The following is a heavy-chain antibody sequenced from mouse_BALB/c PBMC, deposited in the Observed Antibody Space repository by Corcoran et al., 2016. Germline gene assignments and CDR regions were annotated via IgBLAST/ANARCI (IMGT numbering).Heavy chain of an antibody. V-gene: IGHV1-18*01. Sequence: EVQLQPSGPELVKPGASVKISCKTSGYTFTEYTMHWVKQRHGKSLEWIGGINPNNGGTSYNQKFKGKATLTVDKSSSTAYMELLSLTSEDSAVYYCARGREYGNPFAYWGQGTLVTVSA. CDR2: INPNNGGT. J-gene: IGHJ3*01. CDR1: GYTFTEYT. CDR3: ARGREYGNPFAY. D-gene: IGHD2-10*02.